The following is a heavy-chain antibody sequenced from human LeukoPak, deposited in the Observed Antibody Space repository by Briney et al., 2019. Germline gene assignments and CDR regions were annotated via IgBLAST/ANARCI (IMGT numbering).Heavy chain of an antibody. CDR1: GGTFSSYA. V-gene: IGHV1-69*05. D-gene: IGHD1-7*01. CDR3: ARDNYAGANWFDP. Sequence: SVEVSCKASGGTFSSYAISWVRQAPGQGLEWMGGIIPIFGTANYAQKFQGKVTITTDESTSTAYMELSSLRSEDTAVYYCARDNYAGANWFDPWGQGTLVTVSS. CDR2: IIPIFGTA. J-gene: IGHJ5*02.